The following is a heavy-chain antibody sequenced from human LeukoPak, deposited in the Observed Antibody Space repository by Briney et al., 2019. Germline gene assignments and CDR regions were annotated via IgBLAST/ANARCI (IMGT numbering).Heavy chain of an antibody. CDR2: ISGSGDTI. D-gene: IGHD6-13*01. J-gene: IGHJ3*02. CDR1: GFTFSDYY. Sequence: GGSLRLSCAASGFTFSDYYMNWIRQAPGKGLEWVSYISGSGDTIYYADSVKGRFTISRDNAKNSLYLQMNSLRAEDTAVYYCARAITLEGMDSSSWYDAFDIWGQGTMVTVSS. V-gene: IGHV3-11*04. CDR3: ARAITLEGMDSSSWYDAFDI.